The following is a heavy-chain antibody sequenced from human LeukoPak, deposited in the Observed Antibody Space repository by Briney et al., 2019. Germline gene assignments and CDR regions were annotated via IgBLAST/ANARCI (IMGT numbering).Heavy chain of an antibody. CDR1: GFTFSNYA. Sequence: GGSLRLSCAASGFTFSNYAMSWVRQAPGKGLEWVSVISGSGGSTNFADSVKGRFTSSRDNSKNTLYLQVHSLRVEDTAVYYCAQGRLGYSYGAFDHWGQGTLVTVSS. CDR3: AQGRLGYSYGAFDH. J-gene: IGHJ4*02. CDR2: ISGSGGST. V-gene: IGHV3-23*01. D-gene: IGHD5-18*01.